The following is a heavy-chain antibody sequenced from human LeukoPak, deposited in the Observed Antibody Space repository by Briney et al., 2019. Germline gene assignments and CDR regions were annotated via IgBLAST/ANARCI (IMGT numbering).Heavy chain of an antibody. CDR1: GFTFSSYS. V-gene: IGHV3-33*08. J-gene: IGHJ4*02. Sequence: GGSLRLSCAASGFTFSSYSMNWVRQAPGKGLEWVAVIWYDGSNKYYADSVKGRFTISRDNSKNTLYLQMNSLRAEDTAVYYCARESGIWFGELRYFDYWGQGTLVTVSS. CDR3: ARESGIWFGELRYFDY. CDR2: IWYDGSNK. D-gene: IGHD3-10*01.